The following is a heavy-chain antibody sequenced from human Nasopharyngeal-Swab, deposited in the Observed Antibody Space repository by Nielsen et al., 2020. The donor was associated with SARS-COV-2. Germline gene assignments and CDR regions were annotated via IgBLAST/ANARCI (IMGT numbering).Heavy chain of an antibody. Sequence: GESLKISCAASGFTFSSYSMNWVRQAPGKGLEWVSSISSSGSYIYYADSVKGRFTISRDNAKNSLYLQMNSLRAEDTAVYYCARGQYCSSTSCYARGYYYYYGMDVWGQGTTVTVSS. J-gene: IGHJ6*02. CDR1: GFTFSSYS. V-gene: IGHV3-21*01. D-gene: IGHD2-2*01. CDR3: ARGQYCSSTSCYARGYYYYYGMDV. CDR2: ISSSGSYI.